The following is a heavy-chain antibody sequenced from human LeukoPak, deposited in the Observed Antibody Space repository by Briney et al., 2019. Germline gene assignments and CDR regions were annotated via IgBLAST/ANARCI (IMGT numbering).Heavy chain of an antibody. CDR2: IIPIFGTP. D-gene: IGHD2-21*02. Sequence: SVKVSCKASGGTFISYAINWVRQAPEQGLEWMGGIIPIFGTPNYAQKLQGRVTISTDASTNTVYMELSSLRSDDTAVYYCARGDRPMVTGLQRVFYYYYMDVWGEGTTVTVSS. CDR1: GGTFISYA. CDR3: ARGDRPMVTGLQRVFYYYYMDV. J-gene: IGHJ6*03. V-gene: IGHV1-69*05.